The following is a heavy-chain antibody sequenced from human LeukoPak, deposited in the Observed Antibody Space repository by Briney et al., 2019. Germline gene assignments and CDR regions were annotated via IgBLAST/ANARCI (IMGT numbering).Heavy chain of an antibody. CDR2: IRSKAYGGTT. CDR3: TRGRGYSYDGDMDV. V-gene: IGHV3-49*03. D-gene: IGHD5-18*01. CDR1: GFTFGDYA. J-gene: IGHJ6*03. Sequence: GGSLRLSCTASGFTFGDYAMSWFRQAPGKGLEWVGFIRSKAYGGTTEYAASVKGRFTISRDDSKSIAYLQMNSLKTEDTAVYYCTRGRGYSYDGDMDVWGKGTTVTVSS.